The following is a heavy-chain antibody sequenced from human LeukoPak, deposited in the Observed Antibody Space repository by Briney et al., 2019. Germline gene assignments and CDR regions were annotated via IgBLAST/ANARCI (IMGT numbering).Heavy chain of an antibody. CDR1: GFPFSSYG. CDR2: LRKDATYS. V-gene: IGHV3-30*02. J-gene: IGHJ4*02. CDR3: ASGGTTRGPLDY. Sequence: PGGSLRLSCAASGFPFSSYGMYWGRQTPDKGLQWVAYLRKDATYSNYADSVGGRFTISGDNSKKTLDLQMSSLRVEDTAVYYCASGGTTRGPLDYWGQGPLVTVSS. D-gene: IGHD1-7*01.